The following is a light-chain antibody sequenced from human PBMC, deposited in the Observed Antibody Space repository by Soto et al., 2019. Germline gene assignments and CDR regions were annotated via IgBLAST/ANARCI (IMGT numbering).Light chain of an antibody. CDR3: QQYDTSPYT. J-gene: IGKJ2*01. CDR2: GAS. Sequence: EIVLTQSPGTLSLSPGERVTLSCMASQSITSTYLAWYQQKPGQAPRLLIYGASSRATGIPDSFSGSGSGTDVTLTISKLEPEDFAVYFCQQYDTSPYTFGQGTKLEIK. CDR1: QSITSTY. V-gene: IGKV3-20*01.